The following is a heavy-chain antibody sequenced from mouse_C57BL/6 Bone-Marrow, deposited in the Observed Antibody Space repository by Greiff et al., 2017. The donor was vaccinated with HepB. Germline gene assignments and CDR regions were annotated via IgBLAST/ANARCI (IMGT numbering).Heavy chain of an antibody. V-gene: IGHV1-69*01. J-gene: IGHJ1*03. CDR2: IDPSDSYT. D-gene: IGHD1-1*01. CDR1: GYTFTSYW. Sequence: QVQLQQPGAELVMPGASVKLSCKASGYTFTSYWMHWVKQRPGHGLEWIGEIDPSDSYTNYNQKFKGKSTLTVDKSSSTAYMQLSSLTSEDSAVYYCARFYGSSGWYFDVWGTGTTVTVSS. CDR3: ARFYGSSGWYFDV.